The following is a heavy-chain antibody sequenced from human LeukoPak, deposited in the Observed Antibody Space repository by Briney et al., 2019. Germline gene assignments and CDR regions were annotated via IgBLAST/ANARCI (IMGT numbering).Heavy chain of an antibody. Sequence: ASVKVSCKASGYTFTGYYMHWVRQAPGQGLEWMGWINPNSGGTNYAQKFQGRVTMTRDTSISTAYMELSRLRSDDTAVYYCARVACSSTSCYVSCYYYYGMDVWGQGTTVTVSS. CDR1: GYTFTGYY. D-gene: IGHD2-2*01. CDR2: INPNSGGT. J-gene: IGHJ6*02. CDR3: ARVACSSTSCYVSCYYYYGMDV. V-gene: IGHV1-2*02.